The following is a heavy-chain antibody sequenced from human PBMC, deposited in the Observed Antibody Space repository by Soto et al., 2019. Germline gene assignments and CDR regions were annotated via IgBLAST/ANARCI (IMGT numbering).Heavy chain of an antibody. CDR3: ASPGSDSSAYFPNAH. CDR1: GGIFSNFV. CDR2: IIPVFGTP. D-gene: IGHD3-22*01. Sequence: SVKVSCKASGGIFSNFVITWVRQAPGHGLEWMGQIIPVFGTPNYAQMFQGRVTITADESTSTAYMELSSLRSDDTAVYYCASPGSDSSAYFPNAHWGQCTLVPVSS. V-gene: IGHV1-69*13. J-gene: IGHJ1*01.